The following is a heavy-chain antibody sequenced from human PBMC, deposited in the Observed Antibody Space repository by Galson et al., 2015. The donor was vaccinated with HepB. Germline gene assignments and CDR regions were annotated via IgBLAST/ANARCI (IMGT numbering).Heavy chain of an antibody. D-gene: IGHD3-22*01. CDR2: IYYSGST. J-gene: IGHJ4*02. CDR1: GGSISSGGSY. V-gene: IGHV4-31*03. CDR3: ARGPRYDSSDYEN. Sequence: TLSLTCTVSGGSISSGGSYWSWIRQHPGKGLEWIGYIYYSGSTYYNPSLKSRVTISVDTSKNQFSLKLSSVTAADTAVYYCARGPRYDSSDYENWGQGTLVTVSS.